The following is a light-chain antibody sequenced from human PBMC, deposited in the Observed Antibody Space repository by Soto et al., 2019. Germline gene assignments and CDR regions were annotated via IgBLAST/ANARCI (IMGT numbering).Light chain of an antibody. CDR1: QSLSGNY. J-gene: IGKJ2*01. Sequence: DIVLTQSPGTLSLSPGERATLSCRASQSLSGNYLAWYQQRPGQPPRLLICGASSRATGIPDRFSGSGSGTDFTLTISRLEPEDFAVYICQQYGSSHMYTFGQGTKLEIK. V-gene: IGKV3-20*01. CDR2: GAS. CDR3: QQYGSSHMYT.